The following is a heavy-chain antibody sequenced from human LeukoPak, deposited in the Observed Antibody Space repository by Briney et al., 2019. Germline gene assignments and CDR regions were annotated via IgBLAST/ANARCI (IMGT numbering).Heavy chain of an antibody. Sequence: GRSLRLSCAASGFTFSTYAMHWVRQAPGKGLEWGAVISFGGSSKYYEDSAKGRFAISRDNSKNTLYLQMNSLRAEDTAVYYCARGFKMVRGVPFDYWGQGTLVTVSS. CDR1: GFTFSTYA. J-gene: IGHJ4*02. V-gene: IGHV3-30*09. CDR2: ISFGGSSK. D-gene: IGHD3-10*01. CDR3: ARGFKMVRGVPFDY.